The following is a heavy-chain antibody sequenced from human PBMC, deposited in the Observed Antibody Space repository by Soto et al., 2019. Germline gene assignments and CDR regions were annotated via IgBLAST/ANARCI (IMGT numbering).Heavy chain of an antibody. V-gene: IGHV1-3*01. J-gene: IGHJ6*03. Sequence: ASVKVSCKASGYTFTSYATHWVRQAPGQRLEWMGWINADNGNTKYSQKFQGRVTITRDTSASTAYMELSSLRSEDTAVYYCARDGEGRIAVAGPSFGGYYYYYYMDVWGKGTTVTVSS. CDR3: ARDGEGRIAVAGPSFGGYYYYYYMDV. D-gene: IGHD6-19*01. CDR2: INADNGNT. CDR1: GYTFTSYA.